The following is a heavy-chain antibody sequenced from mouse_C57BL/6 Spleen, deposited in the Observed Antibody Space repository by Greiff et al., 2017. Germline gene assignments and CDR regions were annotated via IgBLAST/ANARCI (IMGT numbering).Heavy chain of an antibody. CDR3: ATSSYPHFFDH. J-gene: IGHJ2*01. CDR2: IYPRSGNT. Sequence: QVQLQQSGAELARPGASVKLSCKASGYTFTSYGISWVKQRTGQGLEWIGEIYPRSGNTYYNEKFKGKATLTADKSSSTAYLELLSLTSEDSAVYFCATSSYPHFFDHWGQGTTLPVPS. V-gene: IGHV1-81*01. CDR1: GYTFTSYG. D-gene: IGHD2-10*01.